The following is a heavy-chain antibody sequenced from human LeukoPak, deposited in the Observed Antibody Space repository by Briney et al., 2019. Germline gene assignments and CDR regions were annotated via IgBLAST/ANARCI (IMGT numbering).Heavy chain of an antibody. CDR1: GFTFSSYG. J-gene: IGHJ6*03. CDR2: ISSSGSTI. CDR3: ARSPLDYYYYYMDV. V-gene: IGHV3-48*04. Sequence: PGGTLRLSCAASGFTFSSYGMSWVRQAPGKGLEWVSYISSSGSTIYYADSVKGRFTISRDNAKNSLYLQMNSLRAEDTAVYYCARSPLDYYYYYMDVWGKGTTVTISS.